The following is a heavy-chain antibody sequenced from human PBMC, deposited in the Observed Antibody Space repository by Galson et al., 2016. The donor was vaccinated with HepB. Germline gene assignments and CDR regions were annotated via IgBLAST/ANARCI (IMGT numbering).Heavy chain of an antibody. CDR1: GGSISSGGYY. CDR3: ARGGRKGRWGYYFDY. Sequence: TLSLTCTVSGGSISSGGYYWSWIRQHPGEGLEWIGYIYHTGNAYYNASLKSRVTVSVDTSKNQFFLRLGSLPAADTAVYFCARGGRKGRWGYYFDYWGQGTLVTVSS. CDR2: IYHTGNA. J-gene: IGHJ4*02. V-gene: IGHV4-31*03. D-gene: IGHD3-16*01.